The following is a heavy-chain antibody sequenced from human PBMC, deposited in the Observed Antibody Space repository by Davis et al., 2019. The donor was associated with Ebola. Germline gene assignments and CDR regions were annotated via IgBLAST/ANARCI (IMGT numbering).Heavy chain of an antibody. CDR2: IYSSGDT. CDR3: ARRDYISSWYV. V-gene: IGHV4-39*01. CDR1: GGSISSSTYY. J-gene: IGHJ4*02. D-gene: IGHD6-13*01. Sequence: MPSETLSLTCTLSGGSISSSTYYWGWIRQPPGKGLEWIGTIYSSGDTYYSPSLRSRVTISVDTSKNQFTLKLDSVTAADTAVYYCARRDYISSWYVWGQGTLVTVSS.